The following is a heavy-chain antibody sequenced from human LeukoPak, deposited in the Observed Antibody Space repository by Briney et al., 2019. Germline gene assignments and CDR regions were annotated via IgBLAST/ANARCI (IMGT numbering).Heavy chain of an antibody. CDR2: IYYSGST. Sequence: SETLSLTCTVSGGSISNHYLSWIRPPPGKGLEWIGYIYYSGSTNYNPSLKSRVTISVDTSKNQFSLKLSSVTAADTAVYYCARDSSGWYHWFDPWGQGTLVTVSS. CDR1: GGSISNHY. V-gene: IGHV4-59*11. J-gene: IGHJ5*02. D-gene: IGHD6-19*01. CDR3: ARDSSGWYHWFDP.